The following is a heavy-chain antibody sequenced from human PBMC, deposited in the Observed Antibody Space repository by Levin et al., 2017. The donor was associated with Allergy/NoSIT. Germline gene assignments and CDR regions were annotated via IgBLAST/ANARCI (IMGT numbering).Heavy chain of an antibody. CDR2: IIPIFGTA. D-gene: IGHD3-10*01. CDR3: ARRRGFRNYYYGMDV. V-gene: IGHV1-69*13. CDR1: GGTFSSYA. Sequence: VASVKVSCKASGGTFSSYAISWVRQAPGQGLEWMGGIIPIFGTANYAQKFQGRVTITADESTSTAYMELSSLRSEDTAVYYCARRRGFRNYYYGMDVWGQGTTVTVSS. J-gene: IGHJ6*02.